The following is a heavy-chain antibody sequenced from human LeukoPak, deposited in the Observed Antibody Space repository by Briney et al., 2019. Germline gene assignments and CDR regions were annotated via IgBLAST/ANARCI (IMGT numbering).Heavy chain of an antibody. CDR1: GGSISSYY. CDR3: ARNTYYDFPSDY. V-gene: IGHV4-59*08. D-gene: IGHD3-3*01. Sequence: PSETLSLTCTVSGGSISSYYWSWIRQPPGKGLEWIGYIYYSGSTNYNPSLKSRVTISVDTSKNQFSLKLSSVTAADTAVYYCARNTYYDFPSDYWGQGTLVTVSS. CDR2: IYYSGST. J-gene: IGHJ4*02.